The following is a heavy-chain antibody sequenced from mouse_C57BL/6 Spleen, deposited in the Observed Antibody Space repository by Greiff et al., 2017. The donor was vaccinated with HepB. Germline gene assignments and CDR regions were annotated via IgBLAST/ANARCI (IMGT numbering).Heavy chain of an antibody. V-gene: IGHV1-22*01. CDR3: ARRPLITTYYAMDY. D-gene: IGHD1-1*01. CDR1: GYTFTDYN. J-gene: IGHJ4*01. Sequence: EVKLVESGPELVKPGASVKMSCKASGYTFTDYNMHWVKQSHGKSLEWIGYINPNNGGTSYNQKFKGKATLTVNKSSSTSYMELRSLTSEDSAVYYCARRPLITTYYAMDYWGQGTSVTVSS. CDR2: INPNNGGT.